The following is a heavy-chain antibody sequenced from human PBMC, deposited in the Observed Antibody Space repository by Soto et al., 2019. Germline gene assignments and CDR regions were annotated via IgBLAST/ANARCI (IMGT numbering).Heavy chain of an antibody. D-gene: IGHD3-22*01. CDR2: INAGDGDT. J-gene: IGHJ6*02. V-gene: IGHV1-3*01. CDR3: ARAEAGHYYDSSGYPNYYGLDV. Sequence: QVQLVQSGAEVKKPGASVKVSCKASGYTFSRYAMHWVRQAPGQRLEWMGWINAGDGDTQYSQKFQGRVTFTRDTSATIVYLELSSLISEDTAVYYCARAEAGHYYDSSGYPNYYGLDVWGQGTTVTVSS. CDR1: GYTFSRYA.